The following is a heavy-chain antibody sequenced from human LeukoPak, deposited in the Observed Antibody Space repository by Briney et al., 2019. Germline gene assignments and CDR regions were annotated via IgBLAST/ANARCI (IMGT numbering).Heavy chain of an antibody. CDR2: IYHSGST. Sequence: ASQTLSLTCTVSGGSISSGGYYWSWIRQPPGKGLEWIGYIYHSGSTYYNPSLKSRVTISVDRSKNQFSPKLSSVTAADTAVYYCARSVVVAYQSPNWFDPWGQGTLVTVSS. CDR1: GGSISSGGYY. J-gene: IGHJ5*02. D-gene: IGHD2-15*01. CDR3: ARSVVVAYQSPNWFDP. V-gene: IGHV4-30-2*01.